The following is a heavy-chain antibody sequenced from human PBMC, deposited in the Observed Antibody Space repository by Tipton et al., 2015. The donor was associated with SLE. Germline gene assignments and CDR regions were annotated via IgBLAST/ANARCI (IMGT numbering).Heavy chain of an antibody. D-gene: IGHD3-16*01. Sequence: TLSLTCTVSGGYISSYYWSWIRQPPGKGLEWIGYIYYSGSTNYNPSLKSRVTISVDTSKNQFSLKLSPVTAADTAVYYFARGGIIPSYYFDCWGRATLVTVSS. CDR3: ARGGIIPSYYFDC. CDR1: GGYISSYY. J-gene: IGHJ4*02. V-gene: IGHV4-59*08. CDR2: IYYSGST.